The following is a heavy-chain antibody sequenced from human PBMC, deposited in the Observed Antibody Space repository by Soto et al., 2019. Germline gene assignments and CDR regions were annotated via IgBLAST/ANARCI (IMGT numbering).Heavy chain of an antibody. D-gene: IGHD2-8*01. J-gene: IGHJ6*02. Sequence: GASVKVSCKASGYTFTSYDINWVRQATGQGLEWMGWMNPNSGNTGYAQKFQGRVTMTRNTSISTAYMELSSLRSEDTAVYYCARGVLEQFYYYYGMDVWGQGTTVTVSS. CDR3: ARGVLEQFYYYYGMDV. CDR1: GYTFTSYD. V-gene: IGHV1-8*01. CDR2: MNPNSGNT.